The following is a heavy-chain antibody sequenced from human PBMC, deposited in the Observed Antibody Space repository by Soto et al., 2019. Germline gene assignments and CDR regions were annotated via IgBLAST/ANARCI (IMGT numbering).Heavy chain of an antibody. Sequence: LRLSCAASGFTFGSYAMHWVRQAPGKGLEWVAVISYDGSNKYYADSVKGRFTISRDNSKNTLYLQMNSLRAEDTAVYYCARDQYYDFWSGYYRGPYYYYYGMDVWGQGTTVTVSS. D-gene: IGHD3-3*01. CDR2: ISYDGSNK. CDR1: GFTFGSYA. CDR3: ARDQYYDFWSGYYRGPYYYYYGMDV. V-gene: IGHV3-30-3*01. J-gene: IGHJ6*02.